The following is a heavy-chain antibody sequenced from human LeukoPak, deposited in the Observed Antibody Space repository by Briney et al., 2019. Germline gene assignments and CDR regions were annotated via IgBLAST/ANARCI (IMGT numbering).Heavy chain of an antibody. V-gene: IGHV3-21*01. Sequence: GGSLRLSCAASGFTFNTYNINWVRQAPGKGLEWVPSISSSNYIYYADSVKGRFTISRDNAKNSVYLQMNSLRAEDTAVYYCAREDYYDSGSLYYFYYMDVWGKGTTVTVSS. J-gene: IGHJ6*03. CDR2: ISSSNYI. D-gene: IGHD3-10*01. CDR1: GFTFNTYN. CDR3: AREDYYDSGSLYYFYYMDV.